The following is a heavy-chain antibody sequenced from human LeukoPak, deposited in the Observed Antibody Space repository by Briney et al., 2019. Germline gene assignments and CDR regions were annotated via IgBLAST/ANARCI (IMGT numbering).Heavy chain of an antibody. CDR3: ARETRAVAGLFDY. J-gene: IGHJ4*02. CDR1: GGSISSYY. CDR2: IYYSGST. D-gene: IGHD6-19*01. Sequence: SETLSLTCTVSGGSISSYYWSWIRQPPGKGLEWIGYIYYSGSTNYNPSLKSRVTISVDTSKNQFSLKLSSVTAADTAVYYCARETRAVAGLFDYWGQGTLVTVS. V-gene: IGHV4-59*01.